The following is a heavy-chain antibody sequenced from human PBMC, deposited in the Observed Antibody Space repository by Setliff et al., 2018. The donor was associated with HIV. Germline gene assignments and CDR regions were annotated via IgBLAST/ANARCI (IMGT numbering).Heavy chain of an antibody. CDR3: AKPTIGIYPRSFDL. CDR2: ISPSSVYL. J-gene: IGHJ3*01. CDR1: GLTLGDYS. Sequence: GGSLRLSCAASGLTLGDYSMVWVRQAPGKGLEWVSSISPSSVYLNYADSTKGRFTVSRDDSNNMLFLQMTSLGDDDTAIYYCAKPTIGIYPRSFDLWGPGTMVTVSS. D-gene: IGHD1-26*01. V-gene: IGHV3-21*04.